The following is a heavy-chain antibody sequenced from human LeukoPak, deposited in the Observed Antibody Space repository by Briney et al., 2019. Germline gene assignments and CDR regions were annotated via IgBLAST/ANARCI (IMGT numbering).Heavy chain of an antibody. CDR3: ARVTRWQYYYYYMDV. Sequence: GASVNVSCKASGYTFTSYDINWVRQATGQGLEWMGWMNPNSGNTGYAQKFQGRVTMTRNTSISTAYMELSSLRSEDTAVYYCARVTRWQYYYYYMDVWGKGTTVTVSS. V-gene: IGHV1-8*01. CDR2: MNPNSGNT. J-gene: IGHJ6*03. CDR1: GYTFTSYD. D-gene: IGHD3-10*01.